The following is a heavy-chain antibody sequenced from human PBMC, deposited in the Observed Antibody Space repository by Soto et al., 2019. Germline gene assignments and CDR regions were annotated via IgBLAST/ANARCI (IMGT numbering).Heavy chain of an antibody. CDR1: GFTFSSYA. D-gene: IGHD3-10*01. CDR2: ISGSGGST. V-gene: IGHV3-23*01. CDR3: AKDANRLTMVRGVRPWGQITGYFVY. J-gene: IGHJ4*02. Sequence: EVQLLESGGGLVQPGGSLRLSCAASGFTFSSYAMSWVRQAPGKGLEWVSGISGSGGSTYYADSVKGRFTISRDNSKNTLYLNMNSLRAEDTAVYYCAKDANRLTMVRGVRPWGQITGYFVYWGQGTLVTVSS.